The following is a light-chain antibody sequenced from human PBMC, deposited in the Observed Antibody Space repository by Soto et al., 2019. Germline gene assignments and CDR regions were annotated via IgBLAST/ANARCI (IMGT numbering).Light chain of an antibody. CDR2: GAS. CDR3: QQYGSSRVT. V-gene: IGKV3-20*01. CDR1: QTVSRSY. J-gene: IGKJ2*01. Sequence: EIVLTQSPGTLSLSPGERATLSCRASQTVSRSYVAWYQQKPGQAPRLLLYGASGRATGIPDRFSGRGSGTDFALTISRLEPEDFAVYYCQQYGSSRVTFGQGTKLEIK.